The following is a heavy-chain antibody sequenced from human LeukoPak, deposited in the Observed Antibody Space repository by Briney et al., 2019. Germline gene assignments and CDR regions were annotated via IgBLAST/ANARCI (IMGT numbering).Heavy chain of an antibody. J-gene: IGHJ3*02. V-gene: IGHV3-13*01. Sequence: GGSLRLSCAASGFTFSSYDMHWVRQATGKGLEWVSAIGTAGDTYYPGSMKGRFTISRENAKNSLYLQMNSLRAGDTAVYYCARGRDSSGYYYQDDAFDIWGQGTMVTVSS. CDR1: GFTFSSYD. CDR2: IGTAGDT. CDR3: ARGRDSSGYYYQDDAFDI. D-gene: IGHD3-22*01.